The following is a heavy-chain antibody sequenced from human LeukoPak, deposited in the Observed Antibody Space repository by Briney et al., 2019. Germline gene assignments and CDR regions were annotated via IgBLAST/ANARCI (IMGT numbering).Heavy chain of an antibody. Sequence: ASVKVSCKASGYIFISYGIRWVRQAPGQGLEWMGWISAYNGNTKYAQKLQGRVTMTTDTSTSTAYMELRSLRSDDTAVYYFARDVRGIVGMDYFDYWGQGTLVTVSS. CDR2: ISAYNGNT. CDR1: GYIFISYG. CDR3: ARDVRGIVGMDYFDY. D-gene: IGHD3-22*01. V-gene: IGHV1-18*01. J-gene: IGHJ4*02.